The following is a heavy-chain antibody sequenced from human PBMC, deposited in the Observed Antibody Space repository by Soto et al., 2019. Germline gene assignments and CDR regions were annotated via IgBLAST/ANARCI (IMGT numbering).Heavy chain of an antibody. CDR2: ISSSSSYI. J-gene: IGHJ4*02. V-gene: IGHV3-21*01. CDR1: GFTFSSYS. CDR3: ARGRGSSWYVFDY. Sequence: GGSLRLSCAASGFTFSSYSMNWVRQAPGKGLEWVSSISSSSSYIYYADSVKGRFTISRDNAKNSLYLQMNSLRAEDTAVYYCARGRGSSWYVFDYWGQGTLVTVSS. D-gene: IGHD6-13*01.